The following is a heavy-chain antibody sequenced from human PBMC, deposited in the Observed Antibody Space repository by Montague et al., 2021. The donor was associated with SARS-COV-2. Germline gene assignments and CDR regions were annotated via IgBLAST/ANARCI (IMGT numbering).Heavy chain of an antibody. J-gene: IGHJ6*02. V-gene: IGHV3-9*01. CDR3: AKDIVRIVGGYYYYYGMDV. CDR1: GFTFGGYA. CDR2: ISWNSGSI. D-gene: IGHD1-26*01. Sequence: SLRLSCAASGFTFGGYAMHWVRQAPGKGLEWVSGISWNSGSIGYADSVKGRFTISRDNAKNSLYLQMNSLRAEDTALYYCAKDIVRIVGGYYYYYGMDVWGQGTTVTVSS.